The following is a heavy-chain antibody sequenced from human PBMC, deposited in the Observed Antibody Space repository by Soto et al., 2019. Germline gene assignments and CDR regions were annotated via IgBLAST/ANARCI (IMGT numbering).Heavy chain of an antibody. V-gene: IGHV3-21*01. CDR3: AREGIGNTYYYMDV. CDR1: GFTFSSYS. CDR2: ISSSSSYI. Sequence: GGSLRLSCAASGFTFSSYSMNWVRQAPGKGLEWVSSISSSSSYIYYADSVKGRFTISRDNAKNSLYLQMNSLRAEDTAVYYCAREGIGNTYYYMDVWGKGTTVTVS. J-gene: IGHJ6*03. D-gene: IGHD6-13*01.